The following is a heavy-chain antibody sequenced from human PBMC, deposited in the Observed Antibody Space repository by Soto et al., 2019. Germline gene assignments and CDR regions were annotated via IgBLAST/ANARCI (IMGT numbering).Heavy chain of an antibody. CDR3: ARRVRGGEGYYYYYYYMDV. CDR2: INHSGST. Sequence: SETLSLTCAVYGGSFSGYYWSWIRQPPGKGLEWIGEINHSGSTNYNPSLKSRVTISVDTSKNQFSLKLSSVTAADTAVYYCARRVRGGEGYYYYYYYMDVWGKGTTVTVSS. CDR1: GGSFSGYY. D-gene: IGHD3-10*01. J-gene: IGHJ6*03. V-gene: IGHV4-34*01.